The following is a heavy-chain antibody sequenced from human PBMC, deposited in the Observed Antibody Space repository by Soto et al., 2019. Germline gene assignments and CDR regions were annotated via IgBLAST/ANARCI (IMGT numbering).Heavy chain of an antibody. Sequence: QVQLVQSGAEVKKPVSSVKVSCKASGDAFTNYIFDWVRQAPGQGLEWMGGIIPMFGTPKYAQTFQDRVTISADVSTGTAYLELTSLRFDDTAVYYCARGRDQPPVGLYFDSWGEGTRVTVSS. CDR3: ARGRDQPPVGLYFDS. CDR1: GDAFTNYI. J-gene: IGHJ4*02. CDR2: IIPMFGTP. V-gene: IGHV1-69*01. D-gene: IGHD1-26*01.